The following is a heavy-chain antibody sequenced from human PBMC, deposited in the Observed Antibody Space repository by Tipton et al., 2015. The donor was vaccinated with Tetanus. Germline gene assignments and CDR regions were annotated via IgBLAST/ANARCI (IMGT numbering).Heavy chain of an antibody. D-gene: IGHD5-24*01. CDR1: GGSISTYY. CDR3: ARGDGSTLHY. V-gene: IGHV4-59*01. CDR2: IYYRGST. Sequence: LRLSCTVSGGSISTYYWSWIRQPPGKGLEWIGYIYYRGSTNYYPSLKSRVTMSVDTSKNQFSLNLGSVTAADTAVYYCARGDGSTLHYWGQGTLVTVSS. J-gene: IGHJ4*02.